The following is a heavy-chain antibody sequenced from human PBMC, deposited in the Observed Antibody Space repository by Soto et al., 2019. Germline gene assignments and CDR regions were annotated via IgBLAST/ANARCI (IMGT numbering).Heavy chain of an antibody. V-gene: IGHV3-9*02. J-gene: IGHJ6*02. D-gene: IGHD3-16*01. CDR1: GTTSTDYG. Sequence: LRLSCAVSGTTSTDYGMHWVRQAPGKGLEWVSGVLGDNDQIGYADSVKGRFTSSRDNARHFLYLQMNSMTVEDTALYYCVKDMAPGGADVWGQGTAVTVSS. CDR2: VLGDNDQI. CDR3: VKDMAPGGADV.